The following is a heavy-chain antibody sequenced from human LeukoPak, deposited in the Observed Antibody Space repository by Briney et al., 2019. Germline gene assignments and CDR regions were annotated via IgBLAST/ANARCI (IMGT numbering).Heavy chain of an antibody. CDR3: ARVDTAMVLDY. D-gene: IGHD5-18*01. J-gene: IGHJ4*02. CDR1: GGSISSSSYY. CDR2: IYYSGST. V-gene: IGHV4-39*01. Sequence: SETLSLTCTVSGGSISSSSYYWGWIRQPPGKGLEWIGSIYYSGSTYYNPSLKSRVTISVDTSRNQFSLKLSSVTAADTAVYYCARVDTAMVLDYWGQGTLVTVSS.